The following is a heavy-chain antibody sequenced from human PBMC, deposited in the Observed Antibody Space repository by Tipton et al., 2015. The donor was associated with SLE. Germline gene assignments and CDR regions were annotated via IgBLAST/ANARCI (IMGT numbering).Heavy chain of an antibody. CDR1: GGSISSSSYY. D-gene: IGHD3-10*01. V-gene: IGHV4-39*07. CDR3: ARDSSGPYYYYYMDV. CDR2: IYYSGST. J-gene: IGHJ6*03. Sequence: TLSLTCTVSGGSISSSSYYWGWIRQPPGKGLEWIGSIYYSGSTYYNPSLKSRVTISVDTSKNQFSLKLSSVTAADTAVYYCARDSSGPYYYYYMDVRGKGTTVTVSS.